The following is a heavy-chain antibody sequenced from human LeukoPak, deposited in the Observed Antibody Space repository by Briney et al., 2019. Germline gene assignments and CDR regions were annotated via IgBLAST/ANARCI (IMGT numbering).Heavy chain of an antibody. V-gene: IGHV1-46*01. CDR3: ARDFGGYSYGYYMDV. CDR2: INPSGGST. CDR1: GYTFTSYY. Sequence: ASVKVSCKASGYTFTSYYMHWVRQAPGQGLEWMGIINPSGGSTSYAQKFQGRVTMTRDMSTSTVYMELSSLRSEDTAVYYCARDFGGYSYGYYMDVWGKGTTVTVSS. J-gene: IGHJ6*03. D-gene: IGHD5-18*01.